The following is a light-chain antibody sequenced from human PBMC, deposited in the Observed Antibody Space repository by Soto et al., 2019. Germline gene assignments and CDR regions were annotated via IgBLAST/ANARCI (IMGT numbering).Light chain of an antibody. CDR1: QSVGNY. CDR3: QQRADWPIT. J-gene: IGKJ3*01. V-gene: IGKV3-11*01. Sequence: EIVLTQSPATLSLSPGERATLSSRASQSVGNYLAWYQQKPGQAPRLLIYDSSSRAAGIPARFTGSGSGTDFTLTISSLEPADFALYYCQQRADWPITFGPGTKVDIK. CDR2: DSS.